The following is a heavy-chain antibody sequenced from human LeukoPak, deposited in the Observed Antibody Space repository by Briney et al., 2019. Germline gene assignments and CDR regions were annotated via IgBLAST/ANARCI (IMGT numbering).Heavy chain of an antibody. CDR2: IYYSGST. J-gene: IGHJ6*03. Sequence: PSETLSLTCTVSGGSINSTSYYWGWIRQPPGKGLEWIGSIYYSGSTYYNPSLKSRVTISVDTSKNQFSLKLSSVTAADTAVYYCARVWHYYYYMDVWGKGTTVTVSS. CDR1: GGSINSTSYY. V-gene: IGHV4-39*01. CDR3: ARVWHYYYYMDV. D-gene: IGHD3-16*01.